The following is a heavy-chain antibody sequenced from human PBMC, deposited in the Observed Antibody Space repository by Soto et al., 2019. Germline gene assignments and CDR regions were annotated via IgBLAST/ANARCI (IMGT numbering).Heavy chain of an antibody. J-gene: IGHJ4*02. CDR1: GYTFTSYY. V-gene: IGHV1-46*01. D-gene: IGHD6-13*01. CDR3: ARDWYSSSWYDYYFDY. CDR2: ISPSGGST. Sequence: ASVKVSCKASGYTFTSYYMHWVRQAPGQGLEWMGIISPSGGSTSYAQKFQGRVTMTRDTSTSTVYMELSSLRSEDTAVYYCARDWYSSSWYDYYFDYWGQGTLVTVSS.